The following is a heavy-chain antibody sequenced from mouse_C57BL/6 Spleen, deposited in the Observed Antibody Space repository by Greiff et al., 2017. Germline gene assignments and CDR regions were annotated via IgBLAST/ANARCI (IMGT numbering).Heavy chain of an antibody. CDR2: IYPRDGST. V-gene: IGHV1-85*01. CDR1: GYTFTSYD. Sequence: QVQLKESGPELVKPGASVKLSCKASGYTFTSYDINWVKQRPGQGLEWIGWIYPRDGSTKYNEKFKGKATLTVDTSSSTAYMELHSLTSEDSAVYLCARWGYGNPYWYFDVWGTGTTVTVSS. CDR3: ARWGYGNPYWYFDV. D-gene: IGHD1-1*01. J-gene: IGHJ1*03.